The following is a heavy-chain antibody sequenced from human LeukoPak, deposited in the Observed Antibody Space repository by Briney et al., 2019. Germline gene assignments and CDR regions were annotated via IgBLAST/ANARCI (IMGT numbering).Heavy chain of an antibody. CDR3: ARVPRGFGDSDY. J-gene: IGHJ4*02. V-gene: IGHV1-69*13. CDR2: IIPIFGTA. D-gene: IGHD3-10*01. Sequence: ASVKVSCKASGGTFSSYSISWVRQAPGQGLEWMGGIIPIFGTANYAQKFQGRVTITADESTSTAYMELSSLRSEDTAVYYCARVPRGFGDSDYWGQGTLVTVSS. CDR1: GGTFSSYS.